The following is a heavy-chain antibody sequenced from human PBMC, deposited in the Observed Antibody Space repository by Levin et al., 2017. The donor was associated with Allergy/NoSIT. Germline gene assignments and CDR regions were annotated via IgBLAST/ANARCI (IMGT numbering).Heavy chain of an antibody. V-gene: IGHV3-64*01. Sequence: GESLKISCAASGFTFSSYAMHWVRQAPGKGLEYVSAISSNGGSTYYANSVKGRFTISRDNSKNTLYLQMGSLRAEDMAVYYCARGDRYSSSWDFDYWGQGTLVTVSS. CDR1: GFTFSSYA. CDR2: ISSNGGST. J-gene: IGHJ4*02. CDR3: ARGDRYSSSWDFDY. D-gene: IGHD6-13*01.